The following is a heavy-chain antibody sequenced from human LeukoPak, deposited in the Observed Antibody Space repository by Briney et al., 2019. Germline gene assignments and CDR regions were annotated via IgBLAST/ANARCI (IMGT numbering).Heavy chain of an antibody. CDR1: GFTFSSYS. CDR2: ISSTSSAI. V-gene: IGHV3-48*01. CDR3: VRDGGTAAAGTHRFDY. J-gene: IGHJ4*02. D-gene: IGHD6-13*01. Sequence: GGSLRLSCAASGFTFSSYSMNWVRQAPGKGLEWVSYISSTSSAIYYAVSVNGRFTISRDNAKNSLYLQMNSLRAEDTAVYYCVRDGGTAAAGTHRFDYWGRGTLVTVSS.